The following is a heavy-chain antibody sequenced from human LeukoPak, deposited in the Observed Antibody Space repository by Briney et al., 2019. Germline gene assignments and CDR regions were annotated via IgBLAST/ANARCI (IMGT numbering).Heavy chain of an antibody. D-gene: IGHD6-25*01. CDR3: ARSIAALDY. Sequence: SQTLSLTFAISGDSVSSNSVAWNWIRQSPSRGLEWLGRTYYRSKWYREYAVSVKSRITINPDTSKNQFSPQLNSVTPEDTAVYYCARSIAALDYWGQGTLVTVSS. J-gene: IGHJ4*02. CDR1: GDSVSSNSVA. CDR2: TYYRSKWYR. V-gene: IGHV6-1*01.